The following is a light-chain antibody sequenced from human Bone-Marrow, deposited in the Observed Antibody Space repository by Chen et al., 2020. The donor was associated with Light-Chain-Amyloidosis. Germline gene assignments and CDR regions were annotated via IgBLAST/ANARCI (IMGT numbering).Light chain of an antibody. J-gene: IGKJ4*01. Sequence: ELGFTHSPGTLSMSPGEGANLSCRASQTISSNYLTWYQQKFGQAPRLLIYGSSSRATGIPDRFTGSGSGTDFTLTINRLEPEDFAMYYCQQYGTSPLTFGGGTKVEIK. CDR2: GSS. V-gene: IGKV3-20*01. CDR3: QQYGTSPLT. CDR1: QTISSNY.